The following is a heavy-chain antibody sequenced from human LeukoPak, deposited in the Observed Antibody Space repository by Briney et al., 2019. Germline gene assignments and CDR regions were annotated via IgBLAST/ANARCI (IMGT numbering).Heavy chain of an antibody. J-gene: IGHJ6*02. V-gene: IGHV3-13*04. Sequence: SGGSLRLSCAASGFTFSTYDMHWVRQATGKGLEWVSAIGRAGDTHYPGSVKGRFTISRENAKNSLYLQMNSLRAGDTAVYYCARDSSRWGLDVWGPGTTVTVSS. D-gene: IGHD6-19*01. CDR3: ARDSSRWGLDV. CDR2: IGRAGDT. CDR1: GFTFSTYD.